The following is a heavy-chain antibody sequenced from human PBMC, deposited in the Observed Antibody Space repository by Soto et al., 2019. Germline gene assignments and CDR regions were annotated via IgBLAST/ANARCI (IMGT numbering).Heavy chain of an antibody. CDR3: ARSIAAAGTTLFDF. J-gene: IGHJ4*02. CDR1: GGSISSGDYY. Sequence: PSETLSLTCTVSGGSISSGDYYWSWIRQPPGKGLEWIGYTYRSGTTYYNPSLKSRVIISVDTSKNQFSLKLSSVSAADTAIYYCARSIAAAGTTLFDFWGQGALVTVSS. CDR2: TYRSGTT. V-gene: IGHV4-30-4*02. D-gene: IGHD6-13*01.